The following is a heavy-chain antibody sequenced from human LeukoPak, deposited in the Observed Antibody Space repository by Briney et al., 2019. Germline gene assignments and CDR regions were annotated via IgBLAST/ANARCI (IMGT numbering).Heavy chain of an antibody. CDR1: GFTLSSYG. CDR2: IWYDGSNK. CDR3: ARDGSGYDWGPEFDY. D-gene: IGHD5-12*01. J-gene: IGHJ4*02. Sequence: PGGSLRLSCAASGFTLSSYGMHWVRQAPGKGLEWVAVIWYDGSNKYYADSVKGRFTISRDNSKNTLYLQMNSLRAEDTAVYYCARDGSGYDWGPEFDYWGQGTLVTVSS. V-gene: IGHV3-33*01.